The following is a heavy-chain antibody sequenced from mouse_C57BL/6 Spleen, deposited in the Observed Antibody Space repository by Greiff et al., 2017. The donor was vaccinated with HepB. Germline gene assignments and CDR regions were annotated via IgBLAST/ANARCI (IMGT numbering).Heavy chain of an antibody. V-gene: IGHV1-69*01. CDR1: GYTFTSYW. J-gene: IGHJ2*01. Sequence: VQLQQPGAELVMPGASVKLSCKASGYTFTSYWMHWVKQRPGQGLEWIGEIDPSDSYTNYNQKFKGKSTLTVDKSSSPAYMQLSSLTSEDSAVYYCAREGGPYYFDYWGQGTTLTVSS. CDR2: IDPSDSYT. D-gene: IGHD3-3*01. CDR3: AREGGPYYFDY.